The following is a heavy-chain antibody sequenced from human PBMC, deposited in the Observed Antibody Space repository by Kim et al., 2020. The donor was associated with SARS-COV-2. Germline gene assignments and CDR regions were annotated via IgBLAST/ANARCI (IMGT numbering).Heavy chain of an antibody. Sequence: YAQKFQGRVTMTRDTSTSTVYMELSSLRSEDTAVYYCAREMGGYSGSYRWWGQGTLVTVSS. V-gene: IGHV1-46*01. CDR3: AREMGGYSGSYRW. D-gene: IGHD1-26*01. J-gene: IGHJ4*02.